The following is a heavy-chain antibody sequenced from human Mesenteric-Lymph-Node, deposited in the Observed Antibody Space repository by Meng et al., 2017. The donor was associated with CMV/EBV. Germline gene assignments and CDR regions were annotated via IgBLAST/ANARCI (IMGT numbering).Heavy chain of an antibody. CDR1: GFTFSSYS. CDR3: ARVGYDFWSGNGDY. Sequence: GGSLRLSCAASGFTFSSYSMNWVRQAPGKGLEWLSYISIGCSTIHYADSVKGRFTISRDDAKNSLYLQMNSLRVEDTAVYYCARVGYDFWSGNGDYWGQGTLVTVSS. CDR2: ISIGCSTI. D-gene: IGHD3-3*01. V-gene: IGHV3-48*04. J-gene: IGHJ4*02.